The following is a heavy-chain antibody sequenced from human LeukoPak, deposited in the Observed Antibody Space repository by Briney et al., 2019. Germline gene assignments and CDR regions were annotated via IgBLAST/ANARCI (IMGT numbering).Heavy chain of an antibody. Sequence: GGSLRLSCAASGFTFSSYWMSWVREAPGKGLQSVAYISQDVSHKYYVDSVKGRFTISRDNAKNSLHLEMNSLRAEDTALYYCARVGYNGWNFENWGQGTLVTVSS. D-gene: IGHD5-12*01. CDR1: GFTFSSYW. V-gene: IGHV3-7*01. CDR3: ARVGYNGWNFEN. CDR2: ISQDVSHK. J-gene: IGHJ4*02.